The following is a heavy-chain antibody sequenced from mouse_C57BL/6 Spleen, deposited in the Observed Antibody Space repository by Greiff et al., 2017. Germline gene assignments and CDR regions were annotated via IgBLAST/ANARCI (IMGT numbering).Heavy chain of an antibody. CDR1: GYAFTNYL. D-gene: IGHD2-4*01. V-gene: IGHV1-54*01. CDR3: ARRGIYYDSLLFAY. CDR2: INPGSGGT. Sequence: QVQLQQSGAELVRPGTSVKVSCKASGYAFTNYLIEWVQQRPGPGLEWIGVINPGSGGTNYNETFQGKATLTADKSSSTAYMLLSSLTSEDSAVYFCARRGIYYDSLLFAYWGQGTLVTVSA. J-gene: IGHJ3*01.